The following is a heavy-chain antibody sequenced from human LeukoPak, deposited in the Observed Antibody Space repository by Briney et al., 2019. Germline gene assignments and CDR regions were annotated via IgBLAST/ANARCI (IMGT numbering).Heavy chain of an antibody. Sequence: GGSLRLSCAASGFTFSSYAMHWVRQAPGKGLKWVAIISYDGSNKYYADSVKGRFTISRDNSKNTLYLQMNSLRAEDTAVYYCAREEGSGSYSFDHWGQGTLVTVSS. V-gene: IGHV3-30*04. CDR2: ISYDGSNK. D-gene: IGHD3-10*01. CDR3: AREEGSGSYSFDH. CDR1: GFTFSSYA. J-gene: IGHJ4*02.